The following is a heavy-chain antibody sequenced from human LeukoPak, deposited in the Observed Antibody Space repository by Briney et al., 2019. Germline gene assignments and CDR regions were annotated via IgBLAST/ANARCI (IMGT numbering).Heavy chain of an antibody. V-gene: IGHV3-64*01. CDR1: GFSFSSYA. Sequence: PGGSLRLSCAASGFSFSSYAMHWVRQAPGKGLEYVSAISSNGGSTYYASSVKGRFTISRDNSKNTLYLQMGSLRAEDMAVYYCAGQILSGSYYNDYWGQGTLVTVSS. D-gene: IGHD3-10*01. CDR2: ISSNGGST. CDR3: AGQILSGSYYNDY. J-gene: IGHJ4*02.